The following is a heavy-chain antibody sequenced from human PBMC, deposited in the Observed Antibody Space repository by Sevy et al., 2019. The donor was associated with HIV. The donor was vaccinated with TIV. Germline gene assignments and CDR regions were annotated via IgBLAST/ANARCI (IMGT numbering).Heavy chain of an antibody. J-gene: IGHJ4*02. D-gene: IGHD6-19*01. CDR3: ARVGIAVAGTRGYYFDY. CDR2: IYTSGST. Sequence: SETLSLTCTVSGGSISSYYWSWIRQSAGKGLEWIGRIYTSGSTNYNPSLKSRVTMSVDTSKNQFSLKLSSVTAADTAVYYCARVGIAVAGTRGYYFDYWGQGTLVTVSS. CDR1: GGSISSYY. V-gene: IGHV4-4*07.